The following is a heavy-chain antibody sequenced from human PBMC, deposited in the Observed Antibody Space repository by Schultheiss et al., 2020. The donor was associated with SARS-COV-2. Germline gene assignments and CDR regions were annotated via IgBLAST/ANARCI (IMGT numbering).Heavy chain of an antibody. D-gene: IGHD5-18*01. CDR3: ARDQVFAPNVDTAFVYYYYYGMDV. CDR1: GFTFSSYA. CDR2: ISGSGGST. Sequence: GESLKISCAASGFTFSSYAMSWVRQAPGKGLEWVSAISGSGGSTYYADSVKGRFTISRDNSKNTLYLQMNSLRAEDTAVYYCARDQVFAPNVDTAFVYYYYYGMDVWGQGTTVTVSS. V-gene: IGHV3-23*01. J-gene: IGHJ6*02.